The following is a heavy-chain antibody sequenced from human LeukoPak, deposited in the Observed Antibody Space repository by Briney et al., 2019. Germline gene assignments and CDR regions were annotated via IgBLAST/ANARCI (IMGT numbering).Heavy chain of an antibody. CDR3: AKDHDGSGFYLGYFER. Sequence: RGSLRLSCAASGFAFTKFGMHWVRQGPGKGLQWVAIISYDGNKNKYADSVKGRFTISRDNSKSTVYLQMSSLRAEDTAIYYCAKDHDGSGFYLGYFERWGQGALVTVSS. J-gene: IGHJ4*02. CDR1: GFAFTKFG. CDR2: ISYDGNKN. D-gene: IGHD2-15*01. V-gene: IGHV3-30*18.